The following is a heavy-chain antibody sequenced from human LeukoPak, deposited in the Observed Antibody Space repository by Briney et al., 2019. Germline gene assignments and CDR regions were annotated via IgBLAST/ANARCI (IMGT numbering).Heavy chain of an antibody. CDR2: IYYSGST. J-gene: IGHJ5*02. V-gene: IGHV4-59*01. Sequence: SETLSLTCTVSGGSISSYYWSWIRQPPGKGLEWIGYIYYSGSTNYNPSLKSRVTISVDTSKNQFSLKLSSVTAADTAVYYCARFDYYGSGRHFDLWGQGTLVTVSS. D-gene: IGHD3-10*01. CDR3: ARFDYYGSGRHFDL. CDR1: GGSISSYY.